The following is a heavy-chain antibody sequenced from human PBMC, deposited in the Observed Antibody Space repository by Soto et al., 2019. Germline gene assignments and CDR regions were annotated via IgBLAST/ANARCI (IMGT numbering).Heavy chain of an antibody. V-gene: IGHV3-30*18. D-gene: IGHD1-20*01. CDR1: GLIFNTYA. J-gene: IGHJ6*02. Sequence: PGGSLRLSCAASGLIFNTYAMHWVRQAPGKGLEWVAVISYDGSNKYYADSVKGRFTISRENSKNTLRLQMNSLRAEDTAVYYCAKDYNLNDFGYYGMDVWGQGTTVTVSS. CDR3: AKDYNLNDFGYYGMDV. CDR2: ISYDGSNK.